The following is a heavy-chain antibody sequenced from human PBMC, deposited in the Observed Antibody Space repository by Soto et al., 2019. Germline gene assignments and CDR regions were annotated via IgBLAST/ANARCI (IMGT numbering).Heavy chain of an antibody. CDR1: GGSISSGGYY. J-gene: IGHJ6*02. D-gene: IGHD6-13*01. CDR2: IYYRGST. V-gene: IGHV4-31*03. CDR3: ARGMNSLGMDV. Sequence: QVQLQESGPGLVKPSQSLSLTCTVSGGSISSGGYYWSWIRQHPGKGLEWIGYIYYRGSTYYNASLKSRGTTAVDTSKNQFPQKLSSVTAADTAVYYCARGMNSLGMDVWGQGTTVTVSS.